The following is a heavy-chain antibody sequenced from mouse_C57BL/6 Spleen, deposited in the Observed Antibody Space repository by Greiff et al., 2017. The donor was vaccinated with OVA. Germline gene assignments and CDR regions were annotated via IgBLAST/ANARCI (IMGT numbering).Heavy chain of an antibody. CDR2: IHPSDSDT. CDR3: AMGYYGSIFDY. Sequence: QVQLKQPGAELVKPGASVKVSCKASGYTFTSYWMHWVKQRPGQGLEWIGRIHPSDSDTNYNQKFKGKATLTVDKSSSTAYMQLSSLTSEDSAVYYCAMGYYGSIFDYWGQGTTLTVSS. D-gene: IGHD1-1*01. V-gene: IGHV1-74*01. J-gene: IGHJ2*01. CDR1: GYTFTSYW.